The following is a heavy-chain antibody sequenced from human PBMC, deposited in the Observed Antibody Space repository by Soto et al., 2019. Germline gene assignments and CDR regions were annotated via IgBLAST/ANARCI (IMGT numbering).Heavy chain of an antibody. CDR1: GFTFSSYW. Sequence: GGSLRLSCAASGFTFSSYWMSWVRQAPGKGLEWVANIKQDGSEKYYVDSVKGRFTISRDNAKNSLYLQMTSLRAEATAVYYCARVGPRGHYVSGSYYYYYYGMDVWGQGTTVTVSS. CDR2: IKQDGSEK. D-gene: IGHD3-10*01. CDR3: ARVGPRGHYVSGSYYYYYYGMDV. J-gene: IGHJ6*02. V-gene: IGHV3-7*01.